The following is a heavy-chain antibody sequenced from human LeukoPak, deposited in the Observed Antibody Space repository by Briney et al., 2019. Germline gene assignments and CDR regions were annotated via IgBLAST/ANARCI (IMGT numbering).Heavy chain of an antibody. Sequence: GGSLRLSCAASGFTFSSYAMSWVRQAPGKGLEWVSAISGSGGSTYYADSVKGRFTTSRDNSKNTLYLQMNSLRAEDTAVYYCAKGSPCSSTSCYYYMDVWGKGTTVTVSS. V-gene: IGHV3-23*01. CDR3: AKGSPCSSTSCYYYMDV. J-gene: IGHJ6*03. CDR2: ISGSGGST. D-gene: IGHD2-2*01. CDR1: GFTFSSYA.